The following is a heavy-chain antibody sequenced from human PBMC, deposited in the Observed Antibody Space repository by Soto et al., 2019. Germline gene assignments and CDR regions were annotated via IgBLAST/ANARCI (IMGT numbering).Heavy chain of an antibody. CDR1: GFTVSSNY. Sequence: EVQLVESGGGLIQPGGSLRLSCAASGFTVSSNYMSWVRQAPGKGLEWVSVIYSGGSTYYADFVKGRFTISRDNSKNTLYLQMNSLRAEDTAVYYCARGVLDDYSSYYYYAMDVWGQGTTVTVSS. CDR2: IYSGGST. V-gene: IGHV3-53*01. D-gene: IGHD4-4*01. J-gene: IGHJ6*02. CDR3: ARGVLDDYSSYYYYAMDV.